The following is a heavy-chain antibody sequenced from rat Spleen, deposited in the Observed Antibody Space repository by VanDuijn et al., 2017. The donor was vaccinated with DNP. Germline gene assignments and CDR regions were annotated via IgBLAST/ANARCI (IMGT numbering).Heavy chain of an antibody. Sequence: EVHLVESGGGLVQPGRSLKLSCVASGFTFSKYGMAWVRQAPTKGLEWVASITTGGGHTYYRDSVKGRFTISRDNAKNTQYLRMDSLRSEDTATYYCARHRAIAAIWDYWGQGVMVTVSS. CDR3: ARHRAIAAIWDY. CDR2: ITTGGGHT. V-gene: IGHV5S13*01. J-gene: IGHJ2*01. CDR1: GFTFSKYG. D-gene: IGHD1-2*01.